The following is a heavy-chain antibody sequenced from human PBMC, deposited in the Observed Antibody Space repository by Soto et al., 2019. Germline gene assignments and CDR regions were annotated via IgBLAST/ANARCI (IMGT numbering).Heavy chain of an antibody. V-gene: IGHV4-61*08. CDR1: GGSISSGDYY. Sequence: PSETLSLTCTVSGGSISSGDYYWSWIRQPPGKGLEWIGYIYYSGSTNYNPSLKSRVTISVDTSKNQFSLKLSSVTAADTAVYYCARGRLGVAQNWFDPWGQGTLVTVSS. CDR3: ARGRLGVAQNWFDP. J-gene: IGHJ5*02. D-gene: IGHD3-3*01. CDR2: IYYSGST.